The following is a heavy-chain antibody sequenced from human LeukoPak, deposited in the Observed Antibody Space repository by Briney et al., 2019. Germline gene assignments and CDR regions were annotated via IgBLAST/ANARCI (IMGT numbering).Heavy chain of an antibody. CDR1: GFTFSSHD. Sequence: GGSLRLSCAASGFTFSSHDMDWVRQAPGKGLEWISHITTSSDDTHYVDSVKGRFIISRDNVKDSLYLQMNSLRAEDTAVYYCVRDMTARSWHAFDSWGRGTLVTVSS. J-gene: IGHJ4*02. D-gene: IGHD6-13*01. CDR2: ITTSSDDT. V-gene: IGHV3-48*03. CDR3: VRDMTARSWHAFDS.